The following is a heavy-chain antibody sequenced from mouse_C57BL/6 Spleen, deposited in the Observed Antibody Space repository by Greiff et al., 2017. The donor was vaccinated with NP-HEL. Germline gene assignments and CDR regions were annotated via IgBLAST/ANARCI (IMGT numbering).Heavy chain of an antibody. CDR2: IDPSDSET. CDR3: ARPYGKGAMDY. D-gene: IGHD2-1*01. J-gene: IGHJ4*01. V-gene: IGHV1-52*01. Sequence: VQLQQPGAELVRPGSSVKLSCKASGYTFTSYWMHWVKQRPIQGLEWIGNIDPSDSETHYNQKFKDKATLTVDKSSSTAYMQLSSLTSEDSAVYYCARPYGKGAMDYWGQGTSVTVSS. CDR1: GYTFTSYW.